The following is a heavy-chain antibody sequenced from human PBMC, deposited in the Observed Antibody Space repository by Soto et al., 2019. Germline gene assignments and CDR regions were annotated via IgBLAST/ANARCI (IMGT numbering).Heavy chain of an antibody. D-gene: IGHD6-19*01. CDR2: INSDGSST. J-gene: IGHJ3*02. Sequence: PGGSLRLSCAASGFTFSSYWMHWVRQAPGKGLVWVSRINSDGSSTSYADSVKGRFTISRDNAKNTLYLQMNSLRAEDTAVYYCARPGYSSGWYYPYAFDIWGQGTMVTV. V-gene: IGHV3-74*01. CDR1: GFTFSSYW. CDR3: ARPGYSSGWYYPYAFDI.